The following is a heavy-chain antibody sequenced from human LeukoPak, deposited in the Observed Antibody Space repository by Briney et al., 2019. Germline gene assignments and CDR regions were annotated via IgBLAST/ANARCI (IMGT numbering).Heavy chain of an antibody. J-gene: IGHJ4*02. CDR3: TTGGSWTVIFDY. Sequence: GGSLRLSCAASGFTFSNAWMSWVRQAPGKGLEWVCRIKSKTDGGTTDYAAPVKGRFTISRDDSKNTLYLQMNSLKTEDTAVYYCTTGGSWTVIFDYWGQGTLVTVSS. CDR1: GFTFSNAW. D-gene: IGHD6-13*01. CDR2: IKSKTDGGTT. V-gene: IGHV3-15*01.